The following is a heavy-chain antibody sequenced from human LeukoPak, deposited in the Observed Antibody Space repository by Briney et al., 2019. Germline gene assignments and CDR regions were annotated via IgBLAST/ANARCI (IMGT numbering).Heavy chain of an antibody. CDR1: GFTFSTYE. Sequence: GGSLRLSCTASGFTFSTYEMNWVRQAPGKGLEWVSYISGSGYPIYYADSVKGRFTISRDSAKNSLYLQMNSLRAEDTAIYYCARVRGLEWLLKHLDSWGQGTLVTVSS. CDR2: ISGSGYPI. D-gene: IGHD3-3*01. V-gene: IGHV3-48*03. J-gene: IGHJ4*02. CDR3: ARVRGLEWLLKHLDS.